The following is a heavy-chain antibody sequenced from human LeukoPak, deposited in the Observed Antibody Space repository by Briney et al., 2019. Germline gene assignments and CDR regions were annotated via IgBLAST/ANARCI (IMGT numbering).Heavy chain of an antibody. V-gene: IGHV3-23*01. J-gene: IGHJ4*02. CDR2: IVGSGGST. CDR1: GFTFSTYA. Sequence: SGGSLRLSCAVSGFTFSTYAMNWVRQPPGKGLEWVSSIVGSGGSTYYTDSVKGRFTISRDNSKNTLYLHMNSLRAEDTAVYYCAKDRAPCSGGNCYNPRPFDYWGQGTLVTVSS. CDR3: AKDRAPCSGGNCYNPRPFDY. D-gene: IGHD2-15*01.